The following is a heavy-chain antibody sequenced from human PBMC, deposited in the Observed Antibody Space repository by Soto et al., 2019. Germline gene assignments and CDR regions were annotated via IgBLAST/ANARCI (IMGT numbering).Heavy chain of an antibody. CDR2: INHSGST. CDR1: GGSFSGYY. CDR3: ARSSQSTVNTFDY. D-gene: IGHD4-17*01. J-gene: IGHJ4*02. V-gene: IGHV4-34*09. Sequence: SETLSLTCAVYGGSFSGYYWSWIRQPPGKGLEWIGEINHSGSTYYNPSLKSRVTISVDTSKNQFSLKLSSVTAADTAVYYCARSSQSTVNTFDYWGQGTLVTFSS.